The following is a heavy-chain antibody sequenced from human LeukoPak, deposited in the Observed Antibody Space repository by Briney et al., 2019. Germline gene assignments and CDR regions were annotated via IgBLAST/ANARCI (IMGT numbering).Heavy chain of an antibody. CDR1: GFTFSDYY. J-gene: IGHJ6*04. Sequence: PGGSLRLSCAASGFTFSDYYMSWVRQAPGKGLEWVSAISGSGDSTSYADSVKGRFTISRDTSKNTLYLQMNSLRAEDTAVYYCAKGHSSTWYGTDVWGEGTTVTVSS. CDR2: ISGSGDST. D-gene: IGHD6-13*01. V-gene: IGHV3-23*01. CDR3: AKGHSSTWYGTDV.